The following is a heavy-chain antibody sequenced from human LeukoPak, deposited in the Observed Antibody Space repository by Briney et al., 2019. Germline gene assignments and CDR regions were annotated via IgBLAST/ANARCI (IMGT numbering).Heavy chain of an antibody. CDR1: GGSFSGYY. D-gene: IGHD2-21*02. J-gene: IGHJ6*02. CDR2: INHSGST. Sequence: SETLSLTCAVYGGSFSGYYWSWIRQPPGKGLEWIGEINHSGSTNYNPSLKSRVTISVDTSKNQFSLRLSSVTAADTAVYYCARVVVVVTAYHSYYYYGMDVWGQGTTVTVSS. CDR3: ARVVVVVTAYHSYYYYGMDV. V-gene: IGHV4-34*01.